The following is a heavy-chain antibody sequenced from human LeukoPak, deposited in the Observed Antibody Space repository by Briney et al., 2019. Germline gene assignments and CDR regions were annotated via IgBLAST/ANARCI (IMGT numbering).Heavy chain of an antibody. D-gene: IGHD6-13*01. V-gene: IGHV1-46*01. J-gene: IGHJ4*02. CDR2: INPSGGST. CDR3: ARVGTPDSSSWYRMYYFDY. Sequence: ASVKVSCKASGYTSTSYYMRWVRQALGQGLEWMGIINPSGGSTSYAQKFQGRVTMTRDTSTSTVYMELSSLRSEDTAVYYCARVGTPDSSSWYRMYYFDYWGQGTLVTVSS. CDR1: GYTSTSYY.